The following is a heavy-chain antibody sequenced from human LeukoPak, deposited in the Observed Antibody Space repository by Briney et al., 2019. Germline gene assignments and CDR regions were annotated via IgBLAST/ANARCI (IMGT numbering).Heavy chain of an antibody. J-gene: IGHJ4*02. Sequence: PSETLSLTCAVYGGSFSGYYWSWIRQPPGKGLEWIGEINHSGSTYYNPSLKSRVTISVDRSKNQFSLKLSSVTAADTAVYYCARVKDWGSSWYYFDYWGQGTLVTVSS. CDR2: INHSGST. D-gene: IGHD6-13*01. CDR3: ARVKDWGSSWYYFDY. CDR1: GGSFSGYY. V-gene: IGHV4-34*01.